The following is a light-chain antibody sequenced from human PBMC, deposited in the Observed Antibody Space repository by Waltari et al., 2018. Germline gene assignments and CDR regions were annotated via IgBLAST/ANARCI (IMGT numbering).Light chain of an antibody. CDR1: QNITRW. V-gene: IGKV1-5*01. CDR3: QQYNTYCS. Sequence: DIQMIQSPSTLSASVGDRVTITCRASQNITRWLAWYQQKPGKAPKLLMYDDSTLESGVPSRFSGRGSGTEFTLTISSLQPDDFAVYYCQQYNTYCSFGGGTKVEI. CDR2: DDS. J-gene: IGKJ4*01.